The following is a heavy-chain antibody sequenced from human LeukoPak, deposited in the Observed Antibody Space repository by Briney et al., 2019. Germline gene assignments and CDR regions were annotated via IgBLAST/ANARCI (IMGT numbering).Heavy chain of an antibody. Sequence: GESLKISCKGSGYTFPYYWIAWVRQMLGKGLEWMGIIYPDDSDTRYSPSFQGLVTISADKSITTAYLQWSSLKASDTAMYYCARLRSSSWYTVDYWGQGTLVTVSS. D-gene: IGHD6-13*01. CDR3: ARLRSSSWYTVDY. CDR1: GYTFPYYW. V-gene: IGHV5-51*01. J-gene: IGHJ4*02. CDR2: IYPDDSDT.